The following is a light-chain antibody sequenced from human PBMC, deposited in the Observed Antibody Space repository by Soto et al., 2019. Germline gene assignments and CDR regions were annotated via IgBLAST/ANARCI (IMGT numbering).Light chain of an antibody. CDR2: AAS. J-gene: IGKJ3*01. V-gene: IGKV1-27*01. Sequence: DIQMTQSPPSLSASVGDRVTITCRASQGIRNYVAWYQQKPGKAPKLLIYAASTLQSGALSRFSGSGSGTGFSLTINSLQPRDVATYSCQKYSSVPVFGPGTKVEIK. CDR1: QGIRNY. CDR3: QKYSSVPV.